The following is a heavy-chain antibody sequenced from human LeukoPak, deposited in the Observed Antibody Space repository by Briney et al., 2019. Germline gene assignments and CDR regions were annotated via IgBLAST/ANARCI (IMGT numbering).Heavy chain of an antibody. CDR1: GGSIRAYY. V-gene: IGHV4-59*08. J-gene: IGHJ3*02. Sequence: KPSETLSLTCTVAGGSIRAYYWSCIRQPPRKGLEWIGAMYYSGSTNYKPSLKSRVTISLETSKNQFSLKLRSVTAAAKVVYYCARHAYYYDRSGSYEAFDIWGQGTMVNVSS. CDR3: ARHAYYYDRSGSYEAFDI. CDR2: MYYSGST. D-gene: IGHD3-22*01.